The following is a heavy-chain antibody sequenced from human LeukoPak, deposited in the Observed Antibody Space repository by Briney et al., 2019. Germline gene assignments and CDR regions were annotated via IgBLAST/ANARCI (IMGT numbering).Heavy chain of an antibody. CDR2: ISGSGGST. D-gene: IGHD3-22*01. CDR1: GFTFSSYA. Sequence: GGSLRLSCAASGFTFSSYAMSWVRQAPGKGLEWVSAISGSGGSTYYADSVKGRFTISRDSSKNTLYLQMNSLRAEDTAVYYCATDYYYDSSGSYVYWGQGTLVTVSS. J-gene: IGHJ4*02. V-gene: IGHV3-23*01. CDR3: ATDYYYDSSGSYVY.